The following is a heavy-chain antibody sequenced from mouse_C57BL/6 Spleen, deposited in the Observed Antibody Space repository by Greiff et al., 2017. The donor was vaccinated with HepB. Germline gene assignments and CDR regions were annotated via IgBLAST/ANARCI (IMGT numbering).Heavy chain of an antibody. V-gene: IGHV5-17*01. CDR3: ARPNSNYGAWFAY. Sequence: DVKLVESGGGLVKPGGSLKLSCAASGFTFSDYGMHWVRQAPEKGLEWVAYISSGSSTIYYADTVKGRFTISRDNAKNTLFLQMTSLRSEETAMYYCARPNSNYGAWFAYWGQGTLVTVSA. CDR1: GFTFSDYG. D-gene: IGHD2-5*01. CDR2: ISSGSSTI. J-gene: IGHJ3*01.